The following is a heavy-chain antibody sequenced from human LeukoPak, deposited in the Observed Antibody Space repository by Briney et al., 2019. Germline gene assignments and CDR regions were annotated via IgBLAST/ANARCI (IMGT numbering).Heavy chain of an antibody. Sequence: PSETLSLTCTVSGGSISSSSYYWGWIRQPPGKGLEWIGSIYYSGSTYYNPFLKSRVTISVDTSKNQFSLKLSSVTAADTAVYYCAKDGYNWIPFDDWGQGTLVAVSS. CDR1: GGSISSSSYY. D-gene: IGHD1-20*01. J-gene: IGHJ4*02. CDR2: IYYSGST. V-gene: IGHV4-39*07. CDR3: AKDGYNWIPFDD.